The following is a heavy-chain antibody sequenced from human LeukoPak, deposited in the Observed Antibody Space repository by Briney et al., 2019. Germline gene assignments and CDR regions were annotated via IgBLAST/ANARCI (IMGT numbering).Heavy chain of an antibody. CDR2: IYPGDSDT. D-gene: IGHD4-17*01. Sequence: GESLKISCQGSGYSFTSYWLGWVRQMPGKGLEWMGIIYPGDSDTRHSPSFQGQVPISADKSISTAYLQWSSLKASDTAMYYCASSAYGDQEYYFDYWGQGTLVTVSS. J-gene: IGHJ4*02. CDR3: ASSAYGDQEYYFDY. CDR1: GYSFTSYW. V-gene: IGHV5-51*01.